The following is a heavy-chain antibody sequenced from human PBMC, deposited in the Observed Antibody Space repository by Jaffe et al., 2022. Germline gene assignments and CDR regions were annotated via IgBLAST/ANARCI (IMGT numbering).Heavy chain of an antibody. CDR2: ISSSSSYI. Sequence: EVQLVESGGGLVKPGGSLRLSCAASGFTFSSYSMNWVRQAPGKGLEWVSSISSSSSYIYYADSVKGRFTISRDNAKNSLYLQMNSLRAEDTAVYYCARDGGGSAGDYYYMDVWGKGTTVTVSS. D-gene: IGHD2-15*01. CDR1: GFTFSSYS. CDR3: ARDGGGSAGDYYYMDV. V-gene: IGHV3-21*01. J-gene: IGHJ6*03.